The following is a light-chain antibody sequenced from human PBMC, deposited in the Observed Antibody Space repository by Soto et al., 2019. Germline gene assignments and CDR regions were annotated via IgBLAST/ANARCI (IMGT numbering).Light chain of an antibody. V-gene: IGKV1-16*02. CDR1: QGIRNY. CDR3: QQFKSYPLT. J-gene: IGKJ4*01. Sequence: DIQMTQSPSSLSASVGDRVTITCRASQGIRNYLVWFQQKPGKAPKSLIYDASNLQSGVPSKFSGSGSGTDFTLTISSLQPEDFATYYCQQFKSYPLTFGGGTKVEIK. CDR2: DAS.